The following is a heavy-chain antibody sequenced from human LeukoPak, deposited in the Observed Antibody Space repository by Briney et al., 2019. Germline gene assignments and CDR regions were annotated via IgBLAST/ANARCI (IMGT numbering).Heavy chain of an antibody. CDR3: ARNYYDSSGYYFIPNFDY. CDR2: NIPIFGTA. V-gene: IGHV1-69*13. CDR1: GYTFTSYA. D-gene: IGHD3-22*01. Sequence: GASVKVSCKASGYTFTSYAMHWVRQAPGQRLEWMGGNIPIFGTANYAQKFQGRVTITADESTSTAYMELSSLRSEDTAVYYCARNYYDSSGYYFIPNFDYWGQGTLVTVSS. J-gene: IGHJ4*02.